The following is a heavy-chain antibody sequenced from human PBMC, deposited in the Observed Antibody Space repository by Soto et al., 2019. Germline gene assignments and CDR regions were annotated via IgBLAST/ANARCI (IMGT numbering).Heavy chain of an antibody. CDR1: GYTFTSYA. D-gene: IGHD4-17*01. J-gene: IGHJ6*02. CDR2: INAGNGNT. CDR3: AGEHLVDYSLYGMHV. V-gene: IGHV1-3*01. Sequence: GASVKVSCKASGYTFTSYAMHWVRQAPGQRLEWMGWINAGNGNTKYSQKFQGRVTITRDTSASTAYMHLNSLTSEDTAVYYCAGEHLVDYSLYGMHVCVQATPLTLSS.